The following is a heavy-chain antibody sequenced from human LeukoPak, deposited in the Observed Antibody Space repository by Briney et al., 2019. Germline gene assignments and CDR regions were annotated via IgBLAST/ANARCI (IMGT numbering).Heavy chain of an antibody. CDR3: ARDLDI. J-gene: IGHJ4*02. CDR1: GFTLSSYAV. Sequence: GSLRLSCVASGFTLSSYAVSWVRQPPGKGLEWIGEIYHSGSTNYNPSLKSRVTISVDTSKNQFSLKLSSVTAADTAVYYCARDLDIWGQGTLVTVSS. V-gene: IGHV4-4*02. D-gene: IGHD2-2*03. CDR2: IYHSGST.